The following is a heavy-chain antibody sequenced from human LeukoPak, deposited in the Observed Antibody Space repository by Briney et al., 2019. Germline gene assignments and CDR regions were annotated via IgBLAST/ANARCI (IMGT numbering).Heavy chain of an antibody. CDR3: AKRGGSGTYAFDI. V-gene: IGHV3-23*01. Sequence: PGGSLRLSCAAYGFTFSSYGMSWVRQAPGKGLEWVSGISGSGGSTYYADSVKGRFTISRDNSKNTLYLQMNSLRAEDTAVYYCAKRGGSGTYAFDIWGQGTMVTVSS. CDR1: GFTFSSYG. J-gene: IGHJ3*02. D-gene: IGHD3-10*01. CDR2: ISGSGGST.